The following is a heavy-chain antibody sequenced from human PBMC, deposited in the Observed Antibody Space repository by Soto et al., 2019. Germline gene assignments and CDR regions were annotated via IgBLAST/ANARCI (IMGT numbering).Heavy chain of an antibody. CDR1: GFSISTDY. CDR2: IYAGGTT. D-gene: IGHD1-26*01. Sequence: EVQLVETGGGLIQPGGSLRLSCAASGFSISTDYMSWVRQAPGKGLECISVIYAGGTTYYRDSVKGRFTISRDNSKNTVYLQMNSLRAEDTAVYYCARAISWELRFAYWGQGTLVTVSS. V-gene: IGHV3-53*02. J-gene: IGHJ4*02. CDR3: ARAISWELRFAY.